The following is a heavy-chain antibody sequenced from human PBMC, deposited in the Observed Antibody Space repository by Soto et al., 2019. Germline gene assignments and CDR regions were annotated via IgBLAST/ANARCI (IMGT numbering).Heavy chain of an antibody. V-gene: IGHV1-3*01. CDR3: AEMTTVVTDGQYYSYGMDI. Sequence: ASVKVSCKASGYTFTSYAMHWVRQAPGQRLEWMGWINAGNGNTKYSQKFQGRVTITRDTSASTAYMELSSLRSEDTAVYYCAEMTTVVTDGQYYSYGMDIRGQGTTVTVSS. CDR1: GYTFTSYA. J-gene: IGHJ6*02. CDR2: INAGNGNT. D-gene: IGHD4-17*01.